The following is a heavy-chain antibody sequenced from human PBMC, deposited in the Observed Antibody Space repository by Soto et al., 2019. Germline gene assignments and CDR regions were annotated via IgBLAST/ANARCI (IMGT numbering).Heavy chain of an antibody. Sequence: QVQLVESGGGVVQPGRSLRLSCAASGFIFSSYGMHWVRQAPGKGLEWVAVIWYDGSNKYYADSVKGRFTISRDNSKNTLYLQMNSLGAEDTAVYYCARGVGGWRIYYYYYGMDVWGQGTTVTVSS. CDR1: GFIFSSYG. CDR2: IWYDGSNK. V-gene: IGHV3-33*01. D-gene: IGHD6-19*01. J-gene: IGHJ6*02. CDR3: ARGVGGWRIYYYYYGMDV.